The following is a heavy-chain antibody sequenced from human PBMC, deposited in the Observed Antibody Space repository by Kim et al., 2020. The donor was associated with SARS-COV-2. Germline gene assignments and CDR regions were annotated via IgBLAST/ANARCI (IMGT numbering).Heavy chain of an antibody. Sequence: ADSVKGRFTISRDKAKNSLYLQMNSLRDEDTAVYYCARDLGNWELRVFDYWGQGTLVTVSS. D-gene: IGHD1-26*01. V-gene: IGHV3-48*02. CDR3: ARDLGNWELRVFDY. J-gene: IGHJ4*02.